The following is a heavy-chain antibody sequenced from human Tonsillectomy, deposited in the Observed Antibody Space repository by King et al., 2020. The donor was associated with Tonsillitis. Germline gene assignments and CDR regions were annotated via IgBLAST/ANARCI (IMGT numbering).Heavy chain of an antibody. V-gene: IGHV1-2*02. J-gene: IGHJ5*02. CDR3: ARGGEQWLLTKWFDP. CDR1: GYSFRDHF. D-gene: IGHD6-19*01. CDR2: ITTKTGGT. Sequence: QLVQSGAEVKRPGASVKVSCKASGYSFRDHFLHWVRQAPGRGLVWMGWITTKTGGTNYAQKFQGRVTLTRDTSTRTASMELGSLRSEDTAVFYCARGGEQWLLTKWFDPWGQGTLVTVPS.